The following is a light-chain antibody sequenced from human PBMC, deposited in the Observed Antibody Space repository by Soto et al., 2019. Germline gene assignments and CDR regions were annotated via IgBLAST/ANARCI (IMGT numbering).Light chain of an antibody. J-gene: IGLJ1*01. CDR3: FSYAGAGTFV. V-gene: IGLV2-23*02. Sequence: QSALTQPASVSGSPGQSITISCTGTSSDIGNYNLVSWFQLHPGKAPKLFIYAVNRRPSGVSDRLSGSKSANTASLTISGLQAEDEADYYCFSYAGAGTFVFGTGTKLTVL. CDR1: SSDIGNYNL. CDR2: AVN.